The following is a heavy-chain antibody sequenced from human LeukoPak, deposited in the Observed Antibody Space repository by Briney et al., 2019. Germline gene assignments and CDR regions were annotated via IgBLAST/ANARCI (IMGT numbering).Heavy chain of an antibody. V-gene: IGHV3-11*01. CDR1: GFTFSDYY. D-gene: IGHD4-17*01. CDR3: ARDYGDLDLNWFDP. CDR2: ISSSGSTR. Sequence: GGSLRLSCAASGFTFSDYYMSWIRQAPGKGLEWVSYISSSGSTRYYADSVKGRFTISRDNAKNSLYLQMNSLRAEDTAVYYCARDYGDLDLNWFDPWGQGPLVTVSS. J-gene: IGHJ5*02.